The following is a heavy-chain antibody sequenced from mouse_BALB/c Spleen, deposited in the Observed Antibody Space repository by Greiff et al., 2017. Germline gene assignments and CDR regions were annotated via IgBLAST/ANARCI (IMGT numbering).Heavy chain of an antibody. CDR1: GFTFSSYT. Sequence: EVQGVESGGGLVQPGGSLKLSCAASGFTFSSYTMSWVRQTPEKRLEWVAYISNGGGSTYYPDTVKGRFTISRDNAKNTLYLQMSSLKSEDTAMYYCASYRYDGDWYFDVWGAGTTVTVSS. V-gene: IGHV5-12-2*01. J-gene: IGHJ1*01. CDR2: ISNGGGST. D-gene: IGHD2-14*01. CDR3: ASYRYDGDWYFDV.